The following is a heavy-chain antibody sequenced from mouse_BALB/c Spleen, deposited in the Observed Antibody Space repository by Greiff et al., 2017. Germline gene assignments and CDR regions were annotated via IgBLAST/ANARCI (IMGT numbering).Heavy chain of an antibody. V-gene: IGHV1-74*01. CDR2: IDPSNSET. D-gene: IGHD1-2*01. CDR1: GYTFTGYW. CDR3: ASGPHYYGVGAAMDY. J-gene: IGHJ4*01. Sequence: VQLQESGPELVRPGASVKMSCKASGYTFTGYWMHWVNQRPGQGLEWIGMIDPSNSETMLNQKFKDKATLNVAKSSNTAYMQLSSLTYEDSAVYYCASGPHYYGVGAAMDYWGQGTSVTVSS.